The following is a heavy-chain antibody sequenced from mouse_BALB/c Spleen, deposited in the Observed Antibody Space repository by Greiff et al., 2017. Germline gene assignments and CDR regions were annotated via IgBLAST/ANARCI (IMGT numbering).Heavy chain of an antibody. CDR3: ARERGDYVYYFDY. D-gene: IGHD2-4*01. J-gene: IGHJ2*01. CDR2: INPSNGRT. CDR1: GYTFTSYW. V-gene: IGHV1S81*02. Sequence: QVQLQQPGAELVKPGASVKLSCKASGYTFTSYWMHWVKQRPGQGLEWIGEINPSNGRTNYNEKFKSKATLTVDKSSSTAYMQLSSLTSEDSAVYYCARERGDYVYYFDYWGQGTTLTVSS.